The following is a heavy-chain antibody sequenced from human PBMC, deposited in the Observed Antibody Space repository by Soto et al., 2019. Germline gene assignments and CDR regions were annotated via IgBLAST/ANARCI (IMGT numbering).Heavy chain of an antibody. V-gene: IGHV4-59*01. J-gene: IGHJ3*02. CDR3: ARGAGYSSSWYSDAFDI. CDR2: IYYSGST. D-gene: IGHD6-13*01. Sequence: QVQLQESGPGLVKPSETLSLTCTVSGGSISSYYWSWIRPPPGKGLEWIGYIYYSGSTNYNPSLKIRVTISVDTSKNQFSLKLSSVTAADTAVYYCARGAGYSSSWYSDAFDIWGQGTMVTVSS. CDR1: GGSISSYY.